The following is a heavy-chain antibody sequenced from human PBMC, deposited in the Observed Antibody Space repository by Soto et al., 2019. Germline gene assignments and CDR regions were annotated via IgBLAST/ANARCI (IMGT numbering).Heavy chain of an antibody. CDR3: ARDRLLIAVGDSDY. V-gene: IGHV1-18*01. J-gene: IGHJ4*02. CDR1: GYTFTSYG. D-gene: IGHD6-19*01. CDR2: ISAYNGNT. Sequence: ASVKLSCKASGYTFTSYGISWVRQTPGQGLEWMGWISAYNGNTNYAQKLQGRVTMTTDTSTSTAYMELRSLRSDDTAVYYCARDRLLIAVGDSDYWGQGTLVTVSS.